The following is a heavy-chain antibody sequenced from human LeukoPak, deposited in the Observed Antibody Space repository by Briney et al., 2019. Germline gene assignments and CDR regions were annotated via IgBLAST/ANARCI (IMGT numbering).Heavy chain of an antibody. CDR2: ISYDSNLK. CDR3: ARSLAAGFDI. V-gene: IGHV3-30*03. CDR1: GFNFSNYG. J-gene: IGHJ3*02. Sequence: GEALRLSCSASGFNFSNYGMHGVPEPPGKGLEWVAVISYDSNLKYYADSVRGRFTISRDKSKDTLNLKMNSLSVEDTAVYYCARSLAAGFDIWGQGTMVTVSS. D-gene: IGHD3-10*01.